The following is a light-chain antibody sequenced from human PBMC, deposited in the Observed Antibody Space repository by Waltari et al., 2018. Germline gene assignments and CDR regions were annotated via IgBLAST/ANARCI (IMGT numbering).Light chain of an antibody. V-gene: IGLV4-69*01. CDR1: GGHSSNV. CDR2: VNSDGSH. J-gene: IGLJ3*02. CDR3: QTGGHGTWV. Sequence: QLVLTQSPSASASLGASVKLTCTLSGGHSSNVIARLQQQPEKGPRYLMKVNSDGSHSKGDKIPDRFSGSSSGTEHYLTISSLQSEDEADYYCQTGGHGTWVFGGGTKLTVL.